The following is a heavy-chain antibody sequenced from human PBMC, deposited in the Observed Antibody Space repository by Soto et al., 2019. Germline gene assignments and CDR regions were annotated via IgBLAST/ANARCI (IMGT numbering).Heavy chain of an antibody. CDR3: ARQLLDMVRGVIMFDY. J-gene: IGHJ4*02. CDR2: IYYSGST. CDR1: GGSISSSSYY. D-gene: IGHD3-10*01. V-gene: IGHV4-39*01. Sequence: SETLSLTCTVSGGSISSSSYYWGWIRQPPGKGLEWIGSIYYSGSTYYNPSLKSRVTISVDTSKNQFSLKLSSVTAADTAVYYCARQLLDMVRGVIMFDYWGQGTLVTVSS.